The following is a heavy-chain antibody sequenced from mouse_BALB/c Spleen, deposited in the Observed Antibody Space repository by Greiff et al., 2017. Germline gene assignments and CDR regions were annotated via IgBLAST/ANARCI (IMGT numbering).Heavy chain of an antibody. CDR1: GYAFSSYW. V-gene: IGHV1-80*01. CDR3: SATNWDDY. J-gene: IGHJ2*01. D-gene: IGHD4-1*01. CDR2: IYPGDGDT. Sequence: QVQLKESGDELVRPGSSVKISCKASGYAFSSYWMNWVKQRPGQGLEWIGQIYPGDGDTNYNGKFKGKATLTADKSSSTAYMQLSSLTSEDSAVYFCSATNWDDYWGQGTTLTVSS.